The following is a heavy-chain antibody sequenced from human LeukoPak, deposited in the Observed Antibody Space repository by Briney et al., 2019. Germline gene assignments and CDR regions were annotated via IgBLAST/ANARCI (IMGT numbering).Heavy chain of an antibody. Sequence: GGSLRLSCVASGFTFSGYAMSWVRQAPGKGLEWVSGISGSGGSTYYADSVKGRFTISRDNSKNTLYLQMNSLRAEDTAVYYCAKAAYSGYDSFDYWGQGTLVTVSS. CDR3: AKAAYSGYDSFDY. V-gene: IGHV3-23*01. D-gene: IGHD5-12*01. CDR2: ISGSGGST. J-gene: IGHJ4*02. CDR1: GFTFSGYA.